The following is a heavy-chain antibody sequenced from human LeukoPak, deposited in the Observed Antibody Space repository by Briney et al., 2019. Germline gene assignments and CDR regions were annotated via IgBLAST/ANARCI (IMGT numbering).Heavy chain of an antibody. D-gene: IGHD2-2*01. Sequence: ASVTVSCKASGYTFTGYYMHWVRQAPGQGLEWMGWINPDSGGTNYAQKFQGRVTMTRDTSISTAYMELSRLRSDDTAVYYCARGRGIVVVPAAMGRIWFDPWGQGTLVTVSS. CDR1: GYTFTGYY. J-gene: IGHJ5*02. CDR3: ARGRGIVVVPAAMGRIWFDP. CDR2: INPDSGGT. V-gene: IGHV1-2*02.